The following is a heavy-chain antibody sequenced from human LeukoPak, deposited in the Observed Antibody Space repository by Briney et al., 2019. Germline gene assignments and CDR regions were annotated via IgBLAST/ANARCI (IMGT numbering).Heavy chain of an antibody. Sequence: ASVKVSCKASGYTFSDYYIHWVRQAPGQGLEWMGWINPNSGGTNYAQKFQGRVTMTRDTSISTAYMELSRLRSDDTAVYYCARGIYYYDSSGYYRYWGQGTLVTVSS. V-gene: IGHV1-2*02. J-gene: IGHJ4*02. D-gene: IGHD3-22*01. CDR2: INPNSGGT. CDR1: GYTFSDYY. CDR3: ARGIYYYDSSGYYRY.